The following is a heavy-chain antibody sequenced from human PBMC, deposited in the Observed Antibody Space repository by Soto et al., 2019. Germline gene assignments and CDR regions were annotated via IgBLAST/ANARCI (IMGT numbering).Heavy chain of an antibody. V-gene: IGHV1-2*02. CDR2: INPNSGGT. Sequence: QVQLVQSGAEVKKPGASVKVSCKTSGYTFTGYYLHWVRQAPGQGLEWMGWINPNSGGTNYAQKFQARVTMTRDTSIGTAYMELSRLRSDDTAVYYCARDPGGCDSTSCYNLYYFDYWGQGTLVTVSS. D-gene: IGHD2-2*02. CDR3: ARDPGGCDSTSCYNLYYFDY. J-gene: IGHJ4*02. CDR1: GYTFTGYY.